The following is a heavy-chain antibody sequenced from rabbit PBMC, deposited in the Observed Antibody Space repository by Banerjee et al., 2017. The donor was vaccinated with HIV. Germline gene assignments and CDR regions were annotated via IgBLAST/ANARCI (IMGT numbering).Heavy chain of an antibody. D-gene: IGHD4-2*01. V-gene: IGHV1S45*01. J-gene: IGHJ4*01. CDR3: ARDYGGSHFHFSL. CDR2: IDTNSSTT. CDR1: GFSFSSGYW. Sequence: QEQLEESGGDLVKPEGSLTLTCTASGFSFSSGYWICWVRQAPGKGLVWIACIDTNSSTTYYASWAKGRFTISKTSSTTVTLQMTSLTAADTATYFCARDYGGSHFHFSLWGPGTLVTVS.